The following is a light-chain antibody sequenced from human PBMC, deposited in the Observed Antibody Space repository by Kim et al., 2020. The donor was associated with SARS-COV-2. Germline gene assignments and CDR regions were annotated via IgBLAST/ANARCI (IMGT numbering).Light chain of an antibody. CDR2: EDN. Sequence: GKTVTSPSTRSGGSMASNYVQWYQQRPGSAPTTVIYEDNQRPSGVPDRFSGSIDSSSNSASLTISGLKTEDEADYYCQSYDSSNWVFGGGTQLTVL. CDR3: QSYDSSNWV. CDR1: GGSMASNY. J-gene: IGLJ3*02. V-gene: IGLV6-57*03.